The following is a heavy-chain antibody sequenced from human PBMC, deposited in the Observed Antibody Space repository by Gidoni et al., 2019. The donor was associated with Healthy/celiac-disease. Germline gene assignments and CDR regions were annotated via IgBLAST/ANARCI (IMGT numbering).Heavy chain of an antibody. V-gene: IGHV3-9*01. D-gene: IGHD1-26*01. CDR2: ISWNSGSI. CDR3: AKDRSLEVGATVAAFDI. J-gene: IGHJ3*02. Sequence: VQLVESGGGLVQPGRSLRLSCAASGFTFDDYAMHWVRQAPGKGLEWVSGISWNSGSIGYADSVKGRFTISRDNAKNSLYLQMNSLRAEDTALYYCAKDRSLEVGATVAAFDIWGQGTMVTVSS. CDR1: GFTFDDYA.